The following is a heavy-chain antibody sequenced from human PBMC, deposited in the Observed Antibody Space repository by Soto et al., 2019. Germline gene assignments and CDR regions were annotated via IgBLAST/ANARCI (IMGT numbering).Heavy chain of an antibody. CDR1: GFSLSTSGVG. CDR3: AHSPRFDWPPWVGYFDY. V-gene: IGHV2-5*02. CDR2: IYWDDDK. D-gene: IGHD3-9*01. J-gene: IGHJ4*02. Sequence: QITLKESGPTLVKPTQTLTLTCTFSGFSLSTSGVGVGWIRQPPGKALEWLALIYWDDDKRYSPSLKSRLTITKDTSKNQVVLTMTNMHPVDTATYSCAHSPRFDWPPWVGYFDYWGQGTLVTVSS.